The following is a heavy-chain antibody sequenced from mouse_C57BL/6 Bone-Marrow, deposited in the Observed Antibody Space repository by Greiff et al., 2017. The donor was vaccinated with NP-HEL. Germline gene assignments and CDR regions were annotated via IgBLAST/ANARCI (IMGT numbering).Heavy chain of an antibody. J-gene: IGHJ1*03. CDR2: IDPSDSYT. V-gene: IGHV1-50*01. CDR3: ARGRGRWYFDV. Sequence: QVQLQQPGAELVKPGASVKLSCKASGYTFTSYWMQWVKQRPGQGLEWIGEIDPSDSYTNYNQKFKGKATLTVDTSSSTAYMQLSSLTSEDSAVYDCARGRGRWYFDVWGTGTTVTVSS. CDR1: GYTFTSYW.